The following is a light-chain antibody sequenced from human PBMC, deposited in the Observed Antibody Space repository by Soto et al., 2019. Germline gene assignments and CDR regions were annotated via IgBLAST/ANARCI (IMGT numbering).Light chain of an antibody. V-gene: IGKV1-27*01. Sequence: DIQMTQSPLSLSASVGDRVTITCRASQGISNYLAWYQQKPGKVPKLLIYGAYTLQSGVPSRFSGSGSGTDFTLTISSLQPEDVATYYCQKYDSAPHTFGQGTRLEIK. CDR2: GAY. J-gene: IGKJ5*01. CDR3: QKYDSAPHT. CDR1: QGISNY.